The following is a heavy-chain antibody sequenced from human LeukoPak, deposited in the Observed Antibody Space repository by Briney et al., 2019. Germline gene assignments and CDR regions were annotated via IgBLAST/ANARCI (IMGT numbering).Heavy chain of an antibody. D-gene: IGHD3-16*02. V-gene: IGHV4-34*01. J-gene: IGHJ4*02. Sequence: SETLSLTCAVYGGSFSGYYWSWVRQPPGEGLEWIGEINHSGSTNYNPSLKSRVTISVDTSKNQFSLKLSSVTAADTAVYYCARVGVWGSYRTRGGYWGQGTLVTVSS. CDR2: INHSGST. CDR3: ARVGVWGSYRTRGGY. CDR1: GGSFSGYY.